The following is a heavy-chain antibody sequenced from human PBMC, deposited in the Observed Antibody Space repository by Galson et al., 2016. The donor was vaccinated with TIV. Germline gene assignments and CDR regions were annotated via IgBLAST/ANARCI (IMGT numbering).Heavy chain of an antibody. CDR2: FIPLFGTA. CDR1: GDTFSSYP. CDR3: AKDRNTAMDTYHYYYGMDV. D-gene: IGHD5-18*01. Sequence: VKVSCKASGDTFSSYPFNWVRQAPGQGLEWVGGFIPLFGTANYAQKFQGRVTISADESTSTLYMEVRSLRSEDTAVYYCAKDRNTAMDTYHYYYGMDVWGQGTTVIVSS. J-gene: IGHJ6*02. V-gene: IGHV1-69*01.